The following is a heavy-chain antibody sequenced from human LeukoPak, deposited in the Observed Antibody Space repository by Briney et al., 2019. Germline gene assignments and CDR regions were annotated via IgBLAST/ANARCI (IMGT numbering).Heavy chain of an antibody. V-gene: IGHV1-2*02. D-gene: IGHD1-7*01. CDR2: INPNSGGT. CDR3: AREPETGTTTGAFDP. J-gene: IGHJ5*02. CDR1: GYTFTGYY. Sequence: ASVKVSCKASGYTFTGYYMHWVRQAPGQGLEWMGWINPNSGGTNYAQKFQGKVTMTRDTSISTAYMELSRLRSDDTAVYYCAREPETGTTTGAFDPWGQGTLVTVSS.